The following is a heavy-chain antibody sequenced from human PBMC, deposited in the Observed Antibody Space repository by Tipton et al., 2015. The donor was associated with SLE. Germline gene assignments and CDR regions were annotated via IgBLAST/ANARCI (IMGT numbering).Heavy chain of an antibody. J-gene: IGHJ4*02. CDR3: AKPAEQYQLLLPGY. CDR2: IRGSGGST. V-gene: IGHV3-23*01. Sequence: GSLRLSCAASGFTFSSYAMSWVRQVPGKGLEWVSTIRGSGGSTYYPDSVKGRFTISRDNSKNTLYLQMNSLRAEDTAVYYCAKPAEQYQLLLPGYWGQGTLVTVSS. D-gene: IGHD2-2*01. CDR1: GFTFSSYA.